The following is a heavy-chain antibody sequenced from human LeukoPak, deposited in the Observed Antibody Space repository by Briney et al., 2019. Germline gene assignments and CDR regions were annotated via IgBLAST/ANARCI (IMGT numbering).Heavy chain of an antibody. Sequence: GGSLRLSCAASGFTFSSYSVNWVRQAPGKGLEWVSYFSSSSSTIYYADSVKGRFTISRDNAKNSLYLQMNSLRAEDTAVYYCARGLAYCSSTSCRTFDYWGQGTLVTVSS. D-gene: IGHD2-2*01. CDR2: FSSSSSTI. V-gene: IGHV3-48*01. CDR3: ARGLAYCSSTSCRTFDY. J-gene: IGHJ4*02. CDR1: GFTFSSYS.